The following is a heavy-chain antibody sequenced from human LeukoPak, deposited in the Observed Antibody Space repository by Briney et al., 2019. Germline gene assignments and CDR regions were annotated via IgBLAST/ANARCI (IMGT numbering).Heavy chain of an antibody. CDR2: IYTSGST. J-gene: IGHJ6*03. V-gene: IGHV4-4*07. CDR3: ARSGYDYYYYYYMDV. CDR1: GGSISSYY. D-gene: IGHD5-12*01. Sequence: SETLSLTCTVSGGSISSYYWSWIRQPAGKGLEWIGRIYTSGSTNYNPSLKSRATMSVDTSKNQFSLKLSSVTAADTAVYYCARSGYDYYYYYYMDVWGKGTTVTVSS.